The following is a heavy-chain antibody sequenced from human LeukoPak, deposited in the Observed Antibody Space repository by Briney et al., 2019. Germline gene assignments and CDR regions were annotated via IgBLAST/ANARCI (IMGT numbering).Heavy chain of an antibody. CDR2: INPSGGST. Sequence: ASVKVSCKASGYTFTSYYTHWVRQAPGQGLEWMGIINPSGGSTSYAQKFQGRVTMTRDTSTSTVYMELSSLRSEDTAVYYCARLGATTRTFDYWGQGTLVTVSS. CDR1: GYTFTSYY. V-gene: IGHV1-46*03. D-gene: IGHD1-26*01. J-gene: IGHJ4*02. CDR3: ARLGATTRTFDY.